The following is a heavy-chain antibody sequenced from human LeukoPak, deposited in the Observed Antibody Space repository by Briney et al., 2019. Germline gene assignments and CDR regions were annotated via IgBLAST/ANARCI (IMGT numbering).Heavy chain of an antibody. CDR2: IIPIFGIA. V-gene: IGHV1-69*10. J-gene: IGHJ6*02. D-gene: IGHD5-12*01. Sequence: GASVKVSFTASGGTFSIYAISWVRQAPGQGLEWMGGIIPIFGIANYAQKFQGRVTITADKSTSTAYMELSSLRSEDTAVYYCARGYSGYDSYYGMDVWGQGTTVTVSS. CDR1: GGTFSIYA. CDR3: ARGYSGYDSYYGMDV.